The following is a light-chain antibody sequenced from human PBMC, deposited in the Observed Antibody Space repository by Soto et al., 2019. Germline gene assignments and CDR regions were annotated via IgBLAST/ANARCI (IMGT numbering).Light chain of an antibody. Sequence: ETVMTQSPATLSVSPGERATLSCRASQSVSSKLAWYQQKPGQAPRLLIYGASSRATGIPDRFSGSGSGTDFTLTISRLEPEDFAVYYCQQYGSSPLTFGGGTKVDIK. CDR3: QQYGSSPLT. V-gene: IGKV3-20*01. CDR2: GAS. CDR1: QSVSSK. J-gene: IGKJ4*01.